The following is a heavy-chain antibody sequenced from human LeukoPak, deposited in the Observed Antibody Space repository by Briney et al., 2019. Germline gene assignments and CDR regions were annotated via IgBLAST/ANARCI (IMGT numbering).Heavy chain of an antibody. V-gene: IGHV3-23*01. J-gene: IGHJ5*02. Sequence: GGSLRLSCAASGFTFSSYAMSWVRQAPGKGLEWVSAISGSGGSTYYADSVKGRFTISRDNSKNTLYLQMNSLRAEDTAVYYCAKDKGIAVAGPNWFDPWGQGTLVTVSS. CDR1: GFTFSSYA. CDR2: ISGSGGST. CDR3: AKDKGIAVAGPNWFDP. D-gene: IGHD6-19*01.